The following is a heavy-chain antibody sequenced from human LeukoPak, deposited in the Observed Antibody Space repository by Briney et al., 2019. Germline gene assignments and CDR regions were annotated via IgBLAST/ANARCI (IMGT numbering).Heavy chain of an antibody. D-gene: IGHD2-15*01. J-gene: IGHJ4*02. V-gene: IGHV3-20*01. CDR2: INWNGGST. CDR3: ARAVCSGGSCYLPLYYFDY. Sequence: GRSLRLSCAASGFTFDDYGMSWVRQAPGKGLEWVSGINWNGGSTGYADSVKGRFTISRDNAKNSLYLQMNSLRAEDTALYHCARAVCSGGSCYLPLYYFDYWGQGTLVTVSS. CDR1: GFTFDDYG.